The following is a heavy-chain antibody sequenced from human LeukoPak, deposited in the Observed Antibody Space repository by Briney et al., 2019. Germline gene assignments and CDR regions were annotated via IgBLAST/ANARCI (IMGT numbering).Heavy chain of an antibody. CDR2: INHSGST. CDR3: ASRAWIQLWSRY. D-gene: IGHD5-18*01. Sequence: SETLSLTCTVSGGSISSSSYYWGWIRQPPGKWLEWIGEINHSGSTNYNPSLKSRVTITVDTSKNQFSLKLSSVTAADTAVYYCASRAWIQLWSRYWGQGTLVTVSS. J-gene: IGHJ4*02. CDR1: GGSISSSSYY. V-gene: IGHV4-39*07.